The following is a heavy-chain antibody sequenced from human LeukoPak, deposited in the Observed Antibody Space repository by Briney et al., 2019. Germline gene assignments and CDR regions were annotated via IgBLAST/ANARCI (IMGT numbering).Heavy chain of an antibody. D-gene: IGHD2-15*01. CDR1: GASISSGGYD. CDR2: IYYSGST. CDR3: ARGRGGSCYWFDP. J-gene: IGHJ5*02. Sequence: PSETLSLTCTVAGASISSGGYDCSWIRQHPGKGLEWIRYIYYSGSTYYNPSIKSRVTISVDTSKNQFSLKLSSVTAADTAVYYCARGRGGSCYWFDPWGQRTLVTVSS. V-gene: IGHV4-31*03.